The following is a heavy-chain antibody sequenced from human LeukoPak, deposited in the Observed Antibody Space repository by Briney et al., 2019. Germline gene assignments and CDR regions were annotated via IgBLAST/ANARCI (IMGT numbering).Heavy chain of an antibody. CDR3: ASGNYDILGDAFDI. CDR1: GFPFSGYG. V-gene: IGHV3-30*02. CDR2: IPYDGSDK. Sequence: PGGSLRLSCAASGFPFSGYGMHWVRQAPGKGLEWVAFIPYDGSDKFYADSVKGRFTISRDNAKNSLYLQMNSLRAEDTAVYYCASGNYDILGDAFDIWGQGTMVTVSS. J-gene: IGHJ3*02. D-gene: IGHD3-9*01.